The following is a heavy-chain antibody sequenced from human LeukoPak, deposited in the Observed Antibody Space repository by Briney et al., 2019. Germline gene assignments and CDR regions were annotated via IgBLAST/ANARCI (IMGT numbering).Heavy chain of an antibody. CDR1: GFTFSSYA. D-gene: IGHD4-23*01. CDR2: TSGSGGST. J-gene: IGHJ4*02. Sequence: GGSLRLSCAASGFTFSSYAMSWVRQAPGRGLEWVSATSGSGGSTYYADSVKGRFTISRDNSKNTLYLQMNSLRAEDTAVYYCAKEAWYNDYGGNGPFDYWGQGTLVTVSS. V-gene: IGHV3-23*01. CDR3: AKEAWYNDYGGNGPFDY.